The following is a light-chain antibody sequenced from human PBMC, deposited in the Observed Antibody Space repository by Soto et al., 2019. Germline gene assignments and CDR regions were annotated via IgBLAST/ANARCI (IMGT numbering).Light chain of an antibody. J-gene: IGKJ5*01. CDR1: QSVTSY. CDR2: AAS. Sequence: EIGMAQSPATLSFSPGDRATLSCRPSQSVTSYLAWYQQKPGQPPRLLIYAASNRATGVPARFSGGGSGTEFTLTISSLETEDVAVYCCQQVNTWPLWTFGQRTRLEIK. CDR3: QQVNTWPLWT. V-gene: IGKV3-15*01.